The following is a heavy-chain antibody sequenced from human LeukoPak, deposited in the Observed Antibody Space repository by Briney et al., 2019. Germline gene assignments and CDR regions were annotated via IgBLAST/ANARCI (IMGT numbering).Heavy chain of an antibody. Sequence: ASVKVSCKASGYTFTSYDINWVRQATGQGLEWVGWMNPNSGNTGYAQKFQGRVTMTRNTSISTAYMELSSLRSEDTAVYYCARANKPYSSSRDLDYWGQGTLVTVSS. CDR3: ARANKPYSSSRDLDY. CDR1: GYTFTSYD. V-gene: IGHV1-8*01. D-gene: IGHD6-13*01. CDR2: MNPNSGNT. J-gene: IGHJ4*02.